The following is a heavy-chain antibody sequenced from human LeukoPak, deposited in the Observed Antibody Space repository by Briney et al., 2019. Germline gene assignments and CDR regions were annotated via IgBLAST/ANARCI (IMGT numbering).Heavy chain of an antibody. CDR3: ARDPYPQGYDLPPLYDY. J-gene: IGHJ4*02. Sequence: SETLSLTCSVSGGSISSYYWSWIRQPPGKGLEWIGYMYYSGSTNYNPSLKSRVTISVDTSKNQFSLKLSSVTAADTAVYYCARDPYPQGYDLPPLYDYWGQGTLVTVSS. CDR2: MYYSGST. CDR1: GGSISSYY. V-gene: IGHV4-59*01. D-gene: IGHD3-3*01.